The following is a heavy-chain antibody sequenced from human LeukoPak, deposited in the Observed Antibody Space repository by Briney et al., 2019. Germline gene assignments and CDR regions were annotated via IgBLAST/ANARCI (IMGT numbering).Heavy chain of an antibody. V-gene: IGHV3-48*03. CDR2: ISGSGDTT. Sequence: GGSLRLSCAASGFAFRSFDMSWVRQAPGKGLEWVSSISGSGDTTHYADSVRGRFTISRDNAKNSVYLQMNSLRAEDTAVYYCARCTGSSGWDGDDAFDIWGQGTMVTVSS. J-gene: IGHJ3*02. CDR3: ARCTGSSGWDGDDAFDI. CDR1: GFAFRSFD. D-gene: IGHD6-19*01.